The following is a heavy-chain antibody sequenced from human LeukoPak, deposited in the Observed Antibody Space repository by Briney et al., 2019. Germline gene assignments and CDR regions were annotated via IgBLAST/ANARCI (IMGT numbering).Heavy chain of an antibody. Sequence: GASVKVSCTASGYTFTTYGISWVRQAPGQGLEWMGWIGAYNGNTNYAQKLQGRVTMTTDTSTSTAYMGLRSLRSDDTAVYYCARDYSSGWPNFDYWGQGTLVTVSS. J-gene: IGHJ4*02. V-gene: IGHV1-18*01. CDR3: ARDYSSGWPNFDY. D-gene: IGHD6-19*01. CDR2: IGAYNGNT. CDR1: GYTFTTYG.